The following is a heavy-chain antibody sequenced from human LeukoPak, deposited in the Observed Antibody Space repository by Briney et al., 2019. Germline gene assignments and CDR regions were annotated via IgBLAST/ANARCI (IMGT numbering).Heavy chain of an antibody. CDR2: ISNDGSNK. Sequence: GGSLRLSCLASGFTFSSYAIHWVRQAPGKGLEWVAVISNDGSNKLYADSVKGRFTISRDNSKNTVYLQMNSLRAEDTAVYYCAKAPKGSWYYFDYWGQGTLVTVSS. D-gene: IGHD6-13*01. CDR1: GFTFSSYA. V-gene: IGHV3-30-3*01. CDR3: AKAPKGSWYYFDY. J-gene: IGHJ4*02.